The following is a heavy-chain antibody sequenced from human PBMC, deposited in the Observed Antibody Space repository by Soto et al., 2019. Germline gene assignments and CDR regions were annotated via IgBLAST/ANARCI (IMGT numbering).Heavy chain of an antibody. CDR2: INPNSGGT. D-gene: IGHD6-13*01. Sequence: ASVKVSCNASGYTFTGYYMHWVRQAPGQGLEWMGWINPNSGGTNYAQKFQGWVTMTRDTSISTAYMELSSLRSEDTAVYYCARWAAAGRRNYWGQGTLVTVSS. V-gene: IGHV1-2*04. CDR1: GYTFTGYY. CDR3: ARWAAAGRRNY. J-gene: IGHJ4*02.